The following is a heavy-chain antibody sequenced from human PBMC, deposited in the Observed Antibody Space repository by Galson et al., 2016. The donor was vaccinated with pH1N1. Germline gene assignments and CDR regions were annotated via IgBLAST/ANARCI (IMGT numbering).Heavy chain of an antibody. Sequence: SETLSLTCTVSGGSLSSYYWSWIRQPAGKGLEWIGRIYTSGSTKYNPSLKSRVTMSVDTSKSQFSLKVTSLTAADTAVYYCAREYLVVGEGWEYGLDVWGQGTTVTVSS. CDR3: AREYLVVGEGWEYGLDV. CDR2: IYTSGST. J-gene: IGHJ6*02. V-gene: IGHV4-4*07. CDR1: GGSLSSYY. D-gene: IGHD1-26*01.